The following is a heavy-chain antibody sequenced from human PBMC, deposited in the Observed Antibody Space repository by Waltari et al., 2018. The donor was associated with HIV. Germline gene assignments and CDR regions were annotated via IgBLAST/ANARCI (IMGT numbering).Heavy chain of an antibody. V-gene: IGHV4-59*01. Sequence: QVQLQESGPGLVKPSETLSLTCTISGGSIRNSYWSWIRQPPGKGLEWIGSLFSTGSTNSNPSLESRVTISVDTSKNQFSLKLSSVTAADTAVYYCARVPQQLVLSSYWYFDLWGRGTLVTVSS. CDR2: LFSTGST. D-gene: IGHD6-13*01. CDR3: ARVPQQLVLSSYWYFDL. CDR1: GGSIRNSY. J-gene: IGHJ2*01.